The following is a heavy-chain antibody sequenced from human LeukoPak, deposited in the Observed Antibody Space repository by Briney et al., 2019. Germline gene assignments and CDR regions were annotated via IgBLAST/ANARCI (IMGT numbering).Heavy chain of an antibody. J-gene: IGHJ4*02. D-gene: IGHD3-16*02. V-gene: IGHV1-58*02. CDR2: IVVGSGNT. CDR1: GFAFINYV. CDR3: AADPTYVWGIYRSGVEY. Sequence: SVKVSCKASGFAFINYVMQWVRQARGQRLEWIGWIVVGSGNTHHAQRFHERVTITRDMSTSTAYMELSSLRSDDTAVYYCAADPTYVWGIYRSGVEYWGQGTLVTVSS.